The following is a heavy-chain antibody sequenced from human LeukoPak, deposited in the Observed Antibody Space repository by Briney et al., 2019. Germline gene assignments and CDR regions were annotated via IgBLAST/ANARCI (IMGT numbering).Heavy chain of an antibody. V-gene: IGHV4-59*01. CDR2: IYYSGST. D-gene: IGHD6-6*01. J-gene: IGHJ5*02. CDR3: ARLSSLANIAARGRTWLDP. Sequence: SETLSLTCTVSGGSISSYYWSWIRQPPGKGLEWIGHIYYSGSTNYSPSLKSRVTISVDTSKNQFSLKLSSVTAADTTVYYCARLSSLANIAARGRTWLDPWGQGSLVTVSS. CDR1: GGSISSYY.